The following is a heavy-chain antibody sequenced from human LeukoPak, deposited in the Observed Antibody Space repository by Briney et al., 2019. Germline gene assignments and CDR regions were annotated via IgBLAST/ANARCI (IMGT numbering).Heavy chain of an antibody. CDR2: ISSSSSSYI. V-gene: IGHV3-21*01. Sequence: PGGSLRLSCAASGFTFSSYSMNWVRQAPGKGLEWVSSISSSSSSYIYYADSVKGRFTISRDNAKNSLYLQMNSLRAEDTAVYYCARVFNGLAVVTDLDYWGQGTLVTVSS. J-gene: IGHJ4*02. CDR1: GFTFSSYS. CDR3: ARVFNGLAVVTDLDY. D-gene: IGHD3-22*01.